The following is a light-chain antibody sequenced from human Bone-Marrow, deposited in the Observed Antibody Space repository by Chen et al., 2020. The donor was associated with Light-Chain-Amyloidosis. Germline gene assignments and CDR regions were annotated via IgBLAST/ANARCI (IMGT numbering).Light chain of an antibody. Sequence: SSVLTQTPSVSVAPGQTARITCGGSNIGTQSVHWYQRKPGQAPVLVVYEDSDRPSGIPDRFSGSNFGKTATLTISRVEVGDEADYYCQVWNNPTDHWVFGGGTKLTVL. J-gene: IGLJ3*02. V-gene: IGLV3-21*02. CDR1: NIGTQS. CDR3: QVWNNPTDHWV. CDR2: EDS.